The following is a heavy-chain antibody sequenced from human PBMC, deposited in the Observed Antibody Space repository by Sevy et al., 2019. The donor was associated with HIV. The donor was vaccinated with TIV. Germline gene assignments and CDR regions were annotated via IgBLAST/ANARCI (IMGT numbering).Heavy chain of an antibody. CDR1: GFTFSSYG. D-gene: IGHD6-13*01. CDR2: IWYDGSNK. V-gene: IGHV3-33*06. CDR3: AKDAIAAEAYYFDY. J-gene: IGHJ4*02. Sequence: GGSLRLSCAASGFTFSSYGMHWVRQAPGKGLEWVAVIWYDGSNKYYADSVKGRFTISRDNSKNTLYLQMNSLRAEDTAVYYCAKDAIAAEAYYFDYWGQGTLVTVSS.